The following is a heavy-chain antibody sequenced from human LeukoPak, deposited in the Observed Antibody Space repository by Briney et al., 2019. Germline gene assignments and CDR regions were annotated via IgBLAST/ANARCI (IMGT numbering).Heavy chain of an antibody. CDR2: IYSGGST. Sequence: GGSLRLSCAASGFTVSSNYMSWVRQAPGKGLEWVSVIYSGGSTYYADSVKGRFTISRDNSKNTLYLQMNSLRAEDTAVYYCARLGYYYDSSGYPGDAFDIWGQGTMVTVSS. CDR3: ARLGYYYDSSGYPGDAFDI. J-gene: IGHJ3*02. CDR1: GFTVSSNY. D-gene: IGHD3-22*01. V-gene: IGHV3-66*04.